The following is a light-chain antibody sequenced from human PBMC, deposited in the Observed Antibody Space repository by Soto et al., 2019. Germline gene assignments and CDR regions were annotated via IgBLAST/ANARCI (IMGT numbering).Light chain of an antibody. Sequence: DVQMTQSPSTLSASVGDRVTITCRASQSISKHLAWYQLRPGKAPRLLIYYASTLDRGVPSRFSGSGSGTECTLTIISLQPDDFATYYCQQYASFSPVFGQGTKVGI. CDR1: QSISKH. CDR3: QQYASFSPV. V-gene: IGKV1-5*01. CDR2: YAS. J-gene: IGKJ1*01.